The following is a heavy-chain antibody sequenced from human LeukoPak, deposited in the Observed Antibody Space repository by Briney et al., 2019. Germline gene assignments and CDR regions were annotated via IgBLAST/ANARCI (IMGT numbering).Heavy chain of an antibody. V-gene: IGHV3-7*01. Sequence: PGGSLRLSCAASRIPFKKSSLTWVRQAPGKGLEWVASVSKDGSEREFVDSVKGRFTISRDNAKSSLYLQMNSLRAEDTAVYFCARPYYYSSGGFPYWGQGILVTVSS. CDR3: ARPYYYSSGGFPY. CDR2: VSKDGSER. D-gene: IGHD3-10*01. CDR1: RIPFKKSS. J-gene: IGHJ4*02.